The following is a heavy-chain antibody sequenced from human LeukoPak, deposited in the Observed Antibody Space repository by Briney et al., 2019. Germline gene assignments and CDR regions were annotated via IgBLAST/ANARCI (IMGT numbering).Heavy chain of an antibody. Sequence: ASVKVSCKASGGTFSSYAISWVRQAPGQGLEWMGGIIPIFGTANYAQKFQGRVTITADKSTGTAYMELSSLRSEDTAVYYCAREVGHSYGLTYDYWGQGTLVTVSS. V-gene: IGHV1-69*06. CDR1: GGTFSSYA. CDR3: AREVGHSYGLTYDY. J-gene: IGHJ4*02. D-gene: IGHD5-18*01. CDR2: IIPIFGTA.